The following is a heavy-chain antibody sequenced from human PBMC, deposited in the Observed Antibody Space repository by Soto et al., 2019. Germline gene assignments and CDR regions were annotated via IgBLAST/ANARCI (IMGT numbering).Heavy chain of an antibody. V-gene: IGHV3-15*01. CDR3: TTDDEDYVWGSYRYPH. Sequence: GSLRLSCAASGFTFSNAWMNWVRQAPGKGLEWVGRIKSKTDGGTIDYAAPVKGRFTISRDDSENTLYLQMNSLKTEDTAVYYRTTDDEDYVWGSYRYPHWGQGTQVTVSS. CDR2: IKSKTDGGTI. J-gene: IGHJ4*02. CDR1: GFTFSNAW. D-gene: IGHD3-16*02.